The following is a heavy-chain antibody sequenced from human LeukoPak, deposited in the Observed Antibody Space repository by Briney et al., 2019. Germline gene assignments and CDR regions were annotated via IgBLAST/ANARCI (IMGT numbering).Heavy chain of an antibody. J-gene: IGHJ4*02. CDR2: FYYSGST. V-gene: IGHV4-59*01. CDR3: ARGRYRETSGSYDY. CDR1: GGSISSYY. D-gene: IGHD1-26*01. Sequence: SETLSLTCTVSGGSISSYYWSWIRQPPGKGLEWIGYFYYSGSTNYNPSLKSRVTISVDTSKNQFSLKLSSVTAADTAVYYCARGRYRETSGSYDYWGQGTLVTVSS.